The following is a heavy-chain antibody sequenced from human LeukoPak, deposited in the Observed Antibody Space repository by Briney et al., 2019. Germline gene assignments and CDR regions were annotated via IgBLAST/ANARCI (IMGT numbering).Heavy chain of an antibody. V-gene: IGHV1-69*04. J-gene: IGHJ6*02. CDR1: GGTFSSYA. CDR3: ARDREMIVVVISSAYYYYYGMDV. CDR2: IIPILGIA. D-gene: IGHD3-22*01. Sequence: SVKVSCKASGGTFSSYAISWVRQAPGQGLEWMGRIIPILGIANYAQKFQGRVTITADKSTSTAYMELSSLRSEDTAVYYCARDREMIVVVISSAYYYYYGMDVWGQGTTVTVSS.